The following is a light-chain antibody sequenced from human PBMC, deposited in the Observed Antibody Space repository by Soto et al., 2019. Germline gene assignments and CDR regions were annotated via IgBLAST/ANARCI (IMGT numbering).Light chain of an antibody. CDR1: SSNIGTNS. V-gene: IGLV1-44*01. CDR3: SSYTTSDTRQIV. CDR2: NND. Sequence: QSALTQPPSASGTPGQRVTISCSGGSSNIGTNSVNWYQQLPGRAPKLLIYNNDLRPSGVPDRFSGSKSGTSASLAISGLQSEDEADYYCSSYTTSDTRQIVFGTGTKVTVL. J-gene: IGLJ1*01.